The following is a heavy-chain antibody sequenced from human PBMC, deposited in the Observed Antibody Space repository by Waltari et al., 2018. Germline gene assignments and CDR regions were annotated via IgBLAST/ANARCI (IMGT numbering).Heavy chain of an antibody. J-gene: IGHJ6*03. V-gene: IGHV1-8*01. Sequence: QVQLVQSGAEVKKPGASVKVSCKASGYTFTSSDINWVRQATAQGLEWMGWMNPNSGNTGYAQKFQGRVTMTRNTPISTAYMELSSLRSEDTAVYYCAREYSSSWNDYYYYYMDVWGKGTTVTVSS. CDR1: GYTFTSSD. CDR3: AREYSSSWNDYYYYYMDV. D-gene: IGHD6-13*01. CDR2: MNPNSGNT.